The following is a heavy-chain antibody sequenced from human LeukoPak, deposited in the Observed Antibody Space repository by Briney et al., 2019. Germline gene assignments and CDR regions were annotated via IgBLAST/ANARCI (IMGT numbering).Heavy chain of an antibody. Sequence: ASVKVSCKVSGYTLTELSMHWVRQSPGEGLEWMGGFDPEDGETIYAQKFQGRVTMTEDTSTDTDYMELSSLRSEDTAVYYCAFNYYGSGTTPYSPTTLNYYYYMDVWGKGTTVTVSS. V-gene: IGHV1-24*01. CDR3: AFNYYGSGTTPYSPTTLNYYYYMDV. CDR2: FDPEDGET. J-gene: IGHJ6*03. D-gene: IGHD3-10*01. CDR1: GYTLTELS.